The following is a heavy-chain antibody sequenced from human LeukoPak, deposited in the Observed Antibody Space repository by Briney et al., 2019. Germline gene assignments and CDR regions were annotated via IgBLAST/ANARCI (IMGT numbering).Heavy chain of an antibody. J-gene: IGHJ4*02. CDR1: GFTFSSYP. CDR3: AKVADSSGYYISDY. V-gene: IGHV3-30-3*01. CDR2: ISYDGNNN. D-gene: IGHD3-22*01. Sequence: GRSLRLSCAASGFTFSSYPLHWVRQAPGKGLEWVAAISYDGNNNNYADSVKGRFTISRDNSKNTLYLQMNSLRAEDTAVYYCAKVADSSGYYISDYWGQGTLVTVSS.